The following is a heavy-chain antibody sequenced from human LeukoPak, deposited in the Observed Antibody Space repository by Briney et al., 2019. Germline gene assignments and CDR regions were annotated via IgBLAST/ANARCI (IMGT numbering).Heavy chain of an antibody. CDR3: ARVREGDAFDI. J-gene: IGHJ3*02. CDR2: ISPSSSTT. D-gene: IGHD2-21*01. V-gene: IGHV3-48*01. Sequence: GGSLRLSCAASGFTFSSYNMNWVRQAPGKGLEWISYISPSSSTTYYADSVKGRFTISRDNAKNSLYLQMSSLRAEDTAVYYCARVREGDAFDIWGQGTMVTVFS. CDR1: GFTFSSYN.